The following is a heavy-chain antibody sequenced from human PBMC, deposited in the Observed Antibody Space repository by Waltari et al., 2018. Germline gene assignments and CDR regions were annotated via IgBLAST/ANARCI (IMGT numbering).Heavy chain of an antibody. J-gene: IGHJ2*01. Sequence: QLQLHESGPGLVKPSETLSLTCTVSGGYISGSSYYWGWIRQPPGKGLEWIGSIQSSGNTYYNPSLKSRVTISVDTSKTQFSLKLTSVTAADTAVYYCARPSIPPSLMGYFDLWGRGTLVTGSS. V-gene: IGHV4-39*01. D-gene: IGHD6-6*01. CDR1: GGYISGSSYY. CDR3: ARPSIPPSLMGYFDL. CDR2: IQSSGNT.